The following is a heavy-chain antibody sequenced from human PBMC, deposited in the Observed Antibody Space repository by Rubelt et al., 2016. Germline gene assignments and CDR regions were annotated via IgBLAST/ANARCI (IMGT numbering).Heavy chain of an antibody. CDR1: GYTFTSYY. CDR3: ARTKTVEMATIPLAY. CDR2: INPSGGST. D-gene: IGHD5-24*01. V-gene: IGHV1-46*01. J-gene: IGHJ4*02. Sequence: QVQLVQSGAEVKKPGASVKVSCKASGYTFTSYYMHWVRQAPGQGLEWMGIINPSGGSTSYEQKFQVRVTMTRDTSTSTVYMELSSLRSEDTAVYYCARTKTVEMATIPLAYWGQGTLVTVSS.